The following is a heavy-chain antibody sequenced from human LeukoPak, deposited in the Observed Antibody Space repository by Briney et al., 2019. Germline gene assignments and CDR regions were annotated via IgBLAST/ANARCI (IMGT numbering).Heavy chain of an antibody. CDR1: GFTASSYA. CDR2: ISSGGTT. J-gene: IGHJ4*02. V-gene: IGHV3-23*01. CDR3: AKDWASGNCFDY. D-gene: IGHD1-14*01. Sequence: PGGSLRLSCAASGFTASSYAMSWVRQAPGEGLEWVSAISSGGTTYYADSVKGRFTISRDDSKNTLYLQMNSLRAEDTAVYYCAKDWASGNCFDYWGQGTLVTVSS.